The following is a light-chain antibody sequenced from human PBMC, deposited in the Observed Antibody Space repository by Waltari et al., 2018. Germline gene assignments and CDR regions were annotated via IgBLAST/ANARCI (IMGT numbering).Light chain of an antibody. CDR2: EKN. V-gene: IGLV1-51*01. Sequence: QSVLTQPPSVSAAAGQKVTISCSGSGSNVATHYVSWYQQFPGTAPKLLIREKNKRPSGIPDRFSGSKSATSATLDITGLQTGDEADYYCGTWDSSLSGSWVFGGGTKLTVL. CDR3: GTWDSSLSGSWV. CDR1: GSNVATHY. J-gene: IGLJ3*02.